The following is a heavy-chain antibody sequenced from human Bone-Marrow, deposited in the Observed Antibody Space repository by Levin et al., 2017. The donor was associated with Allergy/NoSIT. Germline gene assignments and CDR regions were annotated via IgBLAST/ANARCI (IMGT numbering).Heavy chain of an antibody. D-gene: IGHD3-3*01. V-gene: IGHV6-1*01. CDR1: GDSVSSNSAA. Sequence: SETLSLTCAISGDSVSSNSAAWNWIRQSPSRGLEWLGRTYYRSKWYNDYAVSVKSRITINPDTSKNQFSLQLNSVTPEDTAVYYCARGYYDFWSGPYYYYYGMDVWGQGTTVTVSS. CDR3: ARGYYDFWSGPYYYYYGMDV. CDR2: TYYRSKWYN. J-gene: IGHJ6*02.